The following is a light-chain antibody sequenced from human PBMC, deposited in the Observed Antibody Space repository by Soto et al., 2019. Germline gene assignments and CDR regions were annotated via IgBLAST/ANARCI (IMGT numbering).Light chain of an antibody. CDR1: QSISYW. J-gene: IGKJ1*01. CDR3: QQYNNYWT. V-gene: IGKV1-5*03. Sequence: DIQMTQSPSTVSASVGDRVTITCRASQSISYWLAWYQQKPGKAPNLLIYKASSLESGVPSRFSGSGSGTEFTLTISSLQPDDFATYYCQQYNNYWTFGPGTKVEIK. CDR2: KAS.